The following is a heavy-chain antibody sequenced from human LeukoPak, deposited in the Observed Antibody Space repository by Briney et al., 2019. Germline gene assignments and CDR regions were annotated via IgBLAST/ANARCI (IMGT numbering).Heavy chain of an antibody. CDR3: ARVTHNWGRHHWFDP. D-gene: IGHD7-27*01. J-gene: IGHJ5*02. CDR2: MNPNSGNT. Sequence: ALVKVSCKASGYTFTSYDIKWVRQATGQGLEWMGWMNPNSGNTGYAQKFQGRVTMTRNTSISTAYMELSSLRSEDTAVYYCARVTHNWGRHHWFDPWGQGTLVTVSS. V-gene: IGHV1-8*01. CDR1: GYTFTSYD.